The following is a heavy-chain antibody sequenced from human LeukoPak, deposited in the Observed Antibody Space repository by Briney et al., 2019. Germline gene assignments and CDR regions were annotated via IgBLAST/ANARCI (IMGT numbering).Heavy chain of an antibody. CDR1: GFTFSSYS. CDR2: INWNGGST. V-gene: IGHV3-20*04. CDR3: ARDQVFWSGYFFDY. D-gene: IGHD3-3*01. J-gene: IGHJ4*02. Sequence: SGGSLRLSCAASGFTFSSYSMNWVRQAPGKGLEWVSGINWNGGSTGYADSVKGRFTISRDNAKNSLYLQMNSLRAEDTALYYCARDQVFWSGYFFDYWGQGTLVTVSS.